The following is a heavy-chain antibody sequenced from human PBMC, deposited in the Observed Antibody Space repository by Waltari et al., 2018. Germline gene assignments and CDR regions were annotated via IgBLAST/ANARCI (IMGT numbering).Heavy chain of an antibody. CDR1: GYTFISYS. D-gene: IGHD4-17*01. J-gene: IGHJ4*02. CDR3: ARGSRLPFFDW. CDR2: INVGNGDT. Sequence: QVQLVQSGTAVKKPGATVKVSCKTSGYTFISYSMHWVRQAPGQRPEWMGWINVGNGDTKYSQEFQGRVTITSDTFARTTYMELRSLISEDMAVYFCARGSRLPFFDWWGQGTLVSVSS. V-gene: IGHV1-3*03.